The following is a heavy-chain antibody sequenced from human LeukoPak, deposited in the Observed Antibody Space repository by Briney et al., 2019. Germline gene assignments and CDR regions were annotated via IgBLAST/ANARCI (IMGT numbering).Heavy chain of an antibody. CDR3: ARGSGGYDPLDFDF. CDR2: ISSSSTSR. Sequence: GGSLRLSCAAAGFTFSGYSTNWVRQAPGKGLEWILYISSSSTSRYYADSVKGRFTISRDNAKKSLYLQMNSLRPEDTAVYYCARGSGGYDPLDFDFWGQGILVTVAS. CDR1: GFTFSGYS. V-gene: IGHV3-48*04. D-gene: IGHD5-12*01. J-gene: IGHJ4*02.